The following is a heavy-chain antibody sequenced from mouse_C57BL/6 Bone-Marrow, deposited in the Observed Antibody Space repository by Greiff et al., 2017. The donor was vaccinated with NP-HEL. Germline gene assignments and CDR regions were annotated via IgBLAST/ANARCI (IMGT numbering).Heavy chain of an antibody. J-gene: IGHJ3*01. V-gene: IGHV1-85*01. CDR3: ASTMISAWFAY. CDR2: IYPRDGST. CDR1: GYTFTSYD. D-gene: IGHD2-4*01. Sequence: VQLQQSGPELVKPGASVKLSCKASGYTFTSYDINWVKQRPGQGLEWIGWIYPRDGSTEYNEKFKGKATLTVDTSSSTAYMELHSLTSEDSAVYFCASTMISAWFAYWGQGTLVTVSA.